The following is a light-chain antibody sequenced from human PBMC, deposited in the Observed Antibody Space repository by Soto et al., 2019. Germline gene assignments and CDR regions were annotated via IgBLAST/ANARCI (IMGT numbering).Light chain of an antibody. J-gene: IGLJ1*01. Sequence: QSALTQPASVSGSLGQSITISCTGTSSDVGGYEYVSWYQQHPGKAPKLMIYDVSNRPSGVSNRFSGSKSGTTASLTISGLQAEDEADYYCSSYTSSSTLEGVFGTGTKLTVL. CDR1: SSDVGGYEY. V-gene: IGLV2-14*01. CDR3: SSYTSSSTLEGV. CDR2: DVS.